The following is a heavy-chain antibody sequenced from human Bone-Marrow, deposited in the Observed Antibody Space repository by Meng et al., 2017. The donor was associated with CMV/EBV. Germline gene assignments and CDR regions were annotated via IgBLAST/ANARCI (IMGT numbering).Heavy chain of an antibody. D-gene: IGHD2-2*01. CDR2: IYYSGST. Sequence: SSYWGGIRQPPGKGLEWIGSIYYSGSTYYNPSLKSRVTISVDTSKNQFSLKLSSVTAADTAVYYCARLIVVVPALIGGALLENWFDPWGQGTLVTVSS. CDR3: ARLIVVVPALIGGALLENWFDP. CDR1: SSY. J-gene: IGHJ5*02. V-gene: IGHV4-39*07.